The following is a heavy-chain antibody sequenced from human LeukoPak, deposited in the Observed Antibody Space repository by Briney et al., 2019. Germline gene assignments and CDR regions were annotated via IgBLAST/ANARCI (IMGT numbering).Heavy chain of an antibody. D-gene: IGHD2-8*02. Sequence: GGSLRLSCAASGFTFSTFAMIWVRQPPGKGLEWVSSIFPSGGEIHYADSVRGRFTISRDNSKSTLSLQMNCLRAEDTAIYYCATYRQVLLPFESWGQGTLVTVSS. J-gene: IGHJ4*02. CDR3: ATYRQVLLPFES. CDR2: IFPSGGEI. CDR1: GFTFSTFA. V-gene: IGHV3-23*01.